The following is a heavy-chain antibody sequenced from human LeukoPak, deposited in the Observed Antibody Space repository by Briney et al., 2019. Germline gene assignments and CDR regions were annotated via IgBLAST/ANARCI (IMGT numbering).Heavy chain of an antibody. Sequence: PGGSLRLSCAASGFTFSTHNMNWVRQAPGKGLEWVSSISSSSNYKYYADSVKGRFTISRDNAKNSLYLQMNSLRAEDTAVYYCATGRMDDYGDYPVCGVQGTLVTVSS. J-gene: IGHJ4*02. V-gene: IGHV3-21*01. D-gene: IGHD4-17*01. CDR3: ATGRMDDYGDYPVC. CDR2: ISSSSNYK. CDR1: GFTFSTHN.